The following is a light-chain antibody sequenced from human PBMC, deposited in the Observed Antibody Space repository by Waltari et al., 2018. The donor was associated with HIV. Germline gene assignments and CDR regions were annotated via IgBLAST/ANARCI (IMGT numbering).Light chain of an antibody. CDR1: TYNIGNKY. CDR3: GTCDSSLSAVV. V-gene: IGLV1-51*01. CDR2: DNN. Sequence: QSLLTQPPSVSAAPGQKFTIASSRSTYNIGNKYVSWYQQLPVTAPKLLISDNNKRPSGIPDRFSGSKSGTSATLGITGLQTGDEADYYCGTCDSSLSAVVFGGGTKLTVL. J-gene: IGLJ2*01.